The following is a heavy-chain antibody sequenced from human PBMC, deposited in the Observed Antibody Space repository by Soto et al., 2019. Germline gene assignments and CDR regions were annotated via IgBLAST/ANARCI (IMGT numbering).Heavy chain of an antibody. CDR3: ARVSGHNTGYYSVYFMDV. J-gene: IGHJ6*02. V-gene: IGHV4-30-4*01. CDR2: IYYTEST. CDR1: GGSISSGDYY. Sequence: SETLSLTCNVSGGSISSGDYYWTWIRQSPGKGLEWIGYIYYTESTFYSPSLKSRVTISLDTSENHFSLDMNSVTAADTAVYFCARVSGHNTGYYSVYFMDVWGQGTTVTVSS. D-gene: IGHD5-18*01.